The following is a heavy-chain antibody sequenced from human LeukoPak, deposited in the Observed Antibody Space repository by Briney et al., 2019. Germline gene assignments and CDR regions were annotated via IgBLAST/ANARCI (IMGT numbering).Heavy chain of an antibody. D-gene: IGHD5-18*01. V-gene: IGHV3-20*04. Sequence: GGSLRLSCAASGFTFDDYGMSWVRQAPGKGLEWVSGINWNGGSTAYADSVKGRFTISRDNANNSVYLQMSSLRVEDTGVYYCASTPLKIQPAAWGQGTLVAVSS. CDR3: ASTPLKIQPAA. J-gene: IGHJ4*02. CDR1: GFTFDDYG. CDR2: INWNGGST.